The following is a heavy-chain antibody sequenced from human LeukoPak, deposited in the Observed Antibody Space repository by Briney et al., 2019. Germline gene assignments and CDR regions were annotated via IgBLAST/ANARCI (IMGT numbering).Heavy chain of an antibody. J-gene: IGHJ4*02. D-gene: IGHD6-6*01. Sequence: ASVKVSCKASGYTLPGYYMHWVRQAPGQGLEWMGWINPNSGGTNYAQKFQGRVIMTRDTSISTAYMELSRLRSDDTAVYYCAREHSSSSGKVFDYWGQGTLVTVSS. CDR1: GYTLPGYY. CDR3: AREHSSSSGKVFDY. CDR2: INPNSGGT. V-gene: IGHV1-2*02.